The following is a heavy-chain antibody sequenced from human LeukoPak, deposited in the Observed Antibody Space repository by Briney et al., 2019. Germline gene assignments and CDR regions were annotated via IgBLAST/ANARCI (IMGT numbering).Heavy chain of an antibody. Sequence: ASVKVSCKASGYTFTGYYMHWVRQAPGQGLEWMGWINPNSGGTNYAQKFQGWVTMTRDTFISTAYMELSSLKSDDTAVYYCARVGYCSRGVCYNYDYWGQGTQVTVSS. CDR1: GYTFTGYY. CDR2: INPNSGGT. CDR3: ARVGYCSRGVCYNYDY. D-gene: IGHD2-8*01. V-gene: IGHV1-2*04. J-gene: IGHJ4*02.